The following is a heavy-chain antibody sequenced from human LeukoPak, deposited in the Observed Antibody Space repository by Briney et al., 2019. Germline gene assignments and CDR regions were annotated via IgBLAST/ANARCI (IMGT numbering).Heavy chain of an antibody. CDR2: ISPDGSNE. CDR1: GFRFNTYS. J-gene: IGHJ4*02. CDR3: AKGSF. D-gene: IGHD3-10*01. Sequence: GGSLRLSCAASGFRFNTYSMHWVRQAPGKGLQWVAVISPDGSNENYAGSVKGRFTISRDNSKNTLYLQMNNLRAEDTAAYYCAKGSFWGQGTLVTVSS. V-gene: IGHV3-30*18.